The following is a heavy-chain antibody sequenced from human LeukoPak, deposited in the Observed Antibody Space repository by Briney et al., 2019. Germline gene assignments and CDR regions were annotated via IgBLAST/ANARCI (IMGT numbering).Heavy chain of an antibody. V-gene: IGHV3-7*03. J-gene: IGHJ6*02. Sequence: GGSLRLSCAASGFTFGSAWMNWVRQVPGRGPEWVANVNRDGSETYYLDSVKGRFTISKDNAKNSLYLQMNSLRAEDTALYHCARNNGMDVWGQGTTVIVSS. CDR2: VNRDGSET. CDR1: GFTFGSAW. CDR3: ARNNGMDV.